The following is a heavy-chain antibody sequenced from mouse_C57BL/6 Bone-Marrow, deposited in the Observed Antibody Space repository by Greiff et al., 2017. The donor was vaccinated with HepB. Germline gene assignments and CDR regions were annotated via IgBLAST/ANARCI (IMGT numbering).Heavy chain of an antibody. J-gene: IGHJ3*01. CDR3: TRGGYGSSYPSWFAY. CDR1: GYTFTSYW. Sequence: EVQLQQSGTVLARPGASVKMSCKTSGYTFTSYWMHWVKQRPGQGLEWIGAIYPGNSDTSYNQKFKGKAKLTAVTSASTAYMELSSLTNEDSAIYYCTRGGYGSSYPSWFAYWGQGTLVTVSA. V-gene: IGHV1-5*01. D-gene: IGHD1-1*01. CDR2: IYPGNSDT.